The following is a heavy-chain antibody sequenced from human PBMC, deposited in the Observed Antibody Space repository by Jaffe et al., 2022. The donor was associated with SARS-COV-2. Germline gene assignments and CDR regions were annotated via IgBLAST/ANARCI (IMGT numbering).Heavy chain of an antibody. J-gene: IGHJ2*01. CDR1: GYTFTNYA. D-gene: IGHD1-1*01. V-gene: IGHV1-3*04. CDR2: INTGNGNT. Sequence: QAQLVQSGAEVKKPGASVKVSCKASGYTFTNYAMQWVRQAPGQSFEWMGWINTGNGNTKYSQKLQGRVTITRDTSASTAYMELSSLRSEDTAVYYCAARSTDWNAYWYFDLWGRGTLVTVSS. CDR3: AARSTDWNAYWYFDL.